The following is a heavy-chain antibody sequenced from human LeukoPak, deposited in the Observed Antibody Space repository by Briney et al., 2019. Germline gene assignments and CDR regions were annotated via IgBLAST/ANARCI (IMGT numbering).Heavy chain of an antibody. CDR3: ARDHNDYVWGSNPY. Sequence: GGSLRLSCAASGFTFSSYEMNWVRQAPGKGLEWVSYISSSGSTIYYADSVKGRFTISRDNAKNSLYLQMNSLRAEDAAVYYCARDHNDYVWGSNPYWGQGTLVTVSS. CDR1: GFTFSSYE. V-gene: IGHV3-48*03. D-gene: IGHD3-16*01. CDR2: ISSSGSTI. J-gene: IGHJ4*02.